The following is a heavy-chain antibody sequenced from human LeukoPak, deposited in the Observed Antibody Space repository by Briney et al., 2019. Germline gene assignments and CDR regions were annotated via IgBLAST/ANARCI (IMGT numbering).Heavy chain of an antibody. CDR2: INHSEST. J-gene: IGHJ4*02. D-gene: IGHD5-18*01. CDR3: ARGCPVNTAMIHVDY. V-gene: IGHV4-34*01. Sequence: SETLSLTCAVYGRSFSNYYWSWIRQPPGKGLEWIGEINHSESTNYNPSLKSRVTISVDTSKNQFSLNLTSVTAADTAVYYCARGCPVNTAMIHVDYWGQGTLVTVSS. CDR1: GRSFSNYY.